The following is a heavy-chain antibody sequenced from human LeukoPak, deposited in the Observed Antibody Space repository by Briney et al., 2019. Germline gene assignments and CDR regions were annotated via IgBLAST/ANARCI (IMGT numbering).Heavy chain of an antibody. CDR3: ARRGSYLNGMDV. Sequence: ASVKVSCKASGYTFTNYYIHWVRQAPGQGLEWMGIINPSGGSTSHAQRFQGRVTMTSDTSTTTVYMELSSLRSEDTALYYCARRGSYLNGMDVWGQGTTVTVTS. CDR1: GYTFTNYY. CDR2: INPSGGST. V-gene: IGHV1-46*01. J-gene: IGHJ6*02. D-gene: IGHD3-16*02.